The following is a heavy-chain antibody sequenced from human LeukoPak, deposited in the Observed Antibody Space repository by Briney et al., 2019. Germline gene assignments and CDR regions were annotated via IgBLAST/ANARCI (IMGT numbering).Heavy chain of an antibody. CDR3: ARVAPSYGDSVPLVDY. Sequence: GGSLRLSCAASGFTFSRHTMNWLRQPPGKGLEWVSSISSTSTYIHYADSVKGRFTVSRGNAKNSPHLQMNSLRAEDTAVYYCARVAPSYGDSVPLVDYWGQGTLVSVSS. D-gene: IGHD4-17*01. CDR1: GFTFSRHT. V-gene: IGHV3-21*01. CDR2: ISSTSTYI. J-gene: IGHJ4*02.